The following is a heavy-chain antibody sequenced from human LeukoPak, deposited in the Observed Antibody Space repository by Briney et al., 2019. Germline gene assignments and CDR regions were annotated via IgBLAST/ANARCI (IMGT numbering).Heavy chain of an antibody. CDR3: TGLRHSNTDYYYYYGMDV. Sequence: GGSLRLSCEASGFTFSGSAMHWVRQASGKGLEWVGRIRSTTDTAYAASVKGRFTISRDDSKNTAYLQMNSLKTEDTAVYYCTGLRHSNTDYYYYYGMDVWGQGTTVTVSS. J-gene: IGHJ6*02. D-gene: IGHD2/OR15-2a*01. CDR2: IRSTTDT. CDR1: GFTFSGSA. V-gene: IGHV3-73*01.